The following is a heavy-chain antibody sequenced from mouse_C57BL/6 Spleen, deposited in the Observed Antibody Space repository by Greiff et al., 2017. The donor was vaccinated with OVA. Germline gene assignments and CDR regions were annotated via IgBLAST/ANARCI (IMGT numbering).Heavy chain of an antibody. CDR1: GYTFTDYY. CDR2: IYPGSGNT. V-gene: IGHV1-76*01. J-gene: IGHJ4*01. CDR3: ARRGSSCRYYYAMDY. Sequence: QVQLQQSGAELVRPGASVKLSCKASGYTFTDYYINWVKQRPGQGLEWIARIYPGSGNTYYNEKFKGKATLTAEKSSSTAYMQLSSLTSEDSAVYCCARRGSSCRYYYAMDYWGQGTSVTVSS. D-gene: IGHD3-2*02.